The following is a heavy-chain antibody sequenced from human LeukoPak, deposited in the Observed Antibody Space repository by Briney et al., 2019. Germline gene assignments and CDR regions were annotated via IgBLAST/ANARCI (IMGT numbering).Heavy chain of an antibody. D-gene: IGHD4/OR15-4a*01. Sequence: AGGSLRLSCAASGFTVSSNYMSWVRQAPGKGLEWVSVIYSGGSTYYADSVKGRFTISRDNSKNTLYLQMSSLRAEDTAVYYCVKESGFMVAPNSAFDIWGQGTMVTVSS. CDR2: IYSGGST. CDR3: VKESGFMVAPNSAFDI. J-gene: IGHJ3*02. V-gene: IGHV3-66*01. CDR1: GFTVSSNY.